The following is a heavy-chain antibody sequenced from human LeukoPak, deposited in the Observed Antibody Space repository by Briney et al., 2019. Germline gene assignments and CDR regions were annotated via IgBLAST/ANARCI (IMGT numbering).Heavy chain of an antibody. CDR3: ASLTVV. J-gene: IGHJ4*02. CDR2: IHSDGSP. D-gene: IGHD2-15*01. CDR1: GFIFSTYG. Sequence: GRSLRLSCAASGFIFSTYGMRWVRQAPGKGLEWVSVIHSDGSPYYADSVKGRFTISRDNSKSTLYLQMNSLRAEDTAVYYCASLTVVWGQGTLVTVSS. V-gene: IGHV3-66*01.